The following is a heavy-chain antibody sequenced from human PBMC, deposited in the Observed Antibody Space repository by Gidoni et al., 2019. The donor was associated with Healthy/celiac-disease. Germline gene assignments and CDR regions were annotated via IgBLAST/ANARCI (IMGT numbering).Heavy chain of an antibody. J-gene: IGHJ4*02. Sequence: QMQLVQSGPEVKKPGTSVKVSCKASGFTFTSPAVQWVRQARGQRLEWIGWIVVGSGNTNYAQKFQERVTITRDMSTSTAYMELSSLRSEDTAVYYCAAFYCTGGVCYTGEFDYWGQGTLVTVSS. CDR1: GFTFTSPA. D-gene: IGHD2-8*02. V-gene: IGHV1-58*01. CDR3: AAFYCTGGVCYTGEFDY. CDR2: IVVGSGNT.